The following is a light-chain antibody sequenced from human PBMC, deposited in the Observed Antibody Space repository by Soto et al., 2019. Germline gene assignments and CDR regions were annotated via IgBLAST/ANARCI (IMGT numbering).Light chain of an antibody. J-gene: IGKJ1*01. V-gene: IGKV1-5*01. CDR3: QQYNTYST. Sequence: DIQLTQSPSSLSASVGDKVTITCRASQSIRSYLNWVQQKPGKAPKLLIYDASTLESGVPSRFSGSGSGTEFTLTISSLQPDDFATYYCQQYNTYSTFGRGTKV. CDR1: QSIRSY. CDR2: DAS.